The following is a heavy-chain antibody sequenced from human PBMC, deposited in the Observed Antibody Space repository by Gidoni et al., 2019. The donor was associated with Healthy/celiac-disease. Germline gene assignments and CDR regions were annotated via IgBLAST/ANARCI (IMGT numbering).Heavy chain of an antibody. CDR1: GFTFSSYV. CDR3: AKDPAPRAAGSYWYFDL. Sequence: QVQLVEPGGGVVQPGRSLRRSCAASGFTFSSYVMHWVRQAPGKGLEWVAVRSYDGSNKYYAESVKGRVTISRDNSKNTLYLQMNSLRAEDTAVYYCAKDPAPRAAGSYWYFDLWGRGTLVTVSS. V-gene: IGHV3-30*18. J-gene: IGHJ2*01. CDR2: RSYDGSNK. D-gene: IGHD6-13*01.